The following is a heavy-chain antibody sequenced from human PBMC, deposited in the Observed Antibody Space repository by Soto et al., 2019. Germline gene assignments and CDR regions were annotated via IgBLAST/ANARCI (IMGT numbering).Heavy chain of an antibody. V-gene: IGHV4-30-2*01. CDR3: ARDVAVAGTHWFEP. CDR1: GGSISSGGYS. J-gene: IGHJ5*02. D-gene: IGHD6-19*01. CDR2: IYPSGST. Sequence: QLQLQESGSGLVKPSQTLSLTCAVSGGSISSGGYSWSWIRQPPGKGLEWIGYIYPSGSTYYNPSLKSRVTISVDRSKNQCSRKLSSVTAADTAVYYCARDVAVAGTHWFEPWGQGTLVTVSS.